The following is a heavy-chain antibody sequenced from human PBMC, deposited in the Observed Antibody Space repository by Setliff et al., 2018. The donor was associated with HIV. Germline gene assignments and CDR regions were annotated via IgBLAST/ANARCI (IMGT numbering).Heavy chain of an antibody. D-gene: IGHD6-13*01. J-gene: IGHJ6*02. CDR1: RTTFSGYG. CDR3: ARDCRVGWVFTYGMDV. CDR2: ISFDGSSK. V-gene: IGHV3-33*08. Sequence: GGSLRLSCRGFRTTFSGYGLNWVRQAPGKGLEWVAVISFDGSSKYYADSVKGRFTISRDNSKNTLYLQMSSLTAEDTAVYYCARDCRVGWVFTYGMDVWGQGTLVTVSS.